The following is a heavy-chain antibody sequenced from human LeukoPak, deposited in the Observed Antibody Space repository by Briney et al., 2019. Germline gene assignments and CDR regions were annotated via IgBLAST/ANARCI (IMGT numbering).Heavy chain of an antibody. V-gene: IGHV1-18*04. Sequence: ASVKVSCKASGYTFTSYGISWVRQAPGQGLEWMGWISAYNGNTNYAQKLQGRVTMTTDTSTSTAYMELRSLRSDDTAVYYCARDEGYCGSTSCYLGSGNWFDPWGQGTLVTVSS. CDR1: GYTFTSYG. CDR2: ISAYNGNT. CDR3: ARDEGYCGSTSCYLGSGNWFDP. J-gene: IGHJ5*02. D-gene: IGHD2-2*01.